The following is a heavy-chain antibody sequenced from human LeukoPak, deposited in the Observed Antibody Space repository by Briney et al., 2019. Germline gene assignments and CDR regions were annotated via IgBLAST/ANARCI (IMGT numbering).Heavy chain of an antibody. CDR2: ISGSGGST. Sequence: GGSLRLSCAASGFTFSSYAMSWVRQAPGKGLEWVSAISGSGGSTYYADSVKGRFTISRDNSKNTLYLQMNSLRAEDTAVYYCAKDFYGGNSVYYYYYVDVWGKGTTVTVSS. V-gene: IGHV3-23*01. D-gene: IGHD4-23*01. J-gene: IGHJ6*03. CDR1: GFTFSSYA. CDR3: AKDFYGGNSVYYYYYVDV.